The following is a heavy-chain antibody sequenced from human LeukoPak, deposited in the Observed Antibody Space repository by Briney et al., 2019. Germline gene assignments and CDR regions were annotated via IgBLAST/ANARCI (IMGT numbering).Heavy chain of an antibody. Sequence: ASVKVSCKASGYTFTSYGISWVRQAPGQGLEWMGRINPNSGGTNYAQKFQGRVTMTRDTSISTAYMELSRLRSDDTAVYYCARDRRGYWGQGTLVTVSS. CDR3: ARDRRGY. CDR2: INPNSGGT. V-gene: IGHV1-2*06. D-gene: IGHD3-10*01. CDR1: GYTFTSYG. J-gene: IGHJ4*02.